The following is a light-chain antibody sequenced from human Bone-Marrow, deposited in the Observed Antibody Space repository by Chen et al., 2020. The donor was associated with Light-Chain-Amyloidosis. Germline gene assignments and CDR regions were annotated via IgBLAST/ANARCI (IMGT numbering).Light chain of an antibody. J-gene: IGLJ3*02. Sequence: SYELTQSTSVSVSPGQTASITCSGDKLSSKYVFWYQQKPGQAPVMVLYQTTKRPSGIPERFSGSNSGNAATLTISGTQAMDEGDYYCQVWDSSIVVFGGGTKLTVL. V-gene: IGLV3-1*01. CDR1: KLSSKY. CDR3: QVWDSSIVV. CDR2: QTT.